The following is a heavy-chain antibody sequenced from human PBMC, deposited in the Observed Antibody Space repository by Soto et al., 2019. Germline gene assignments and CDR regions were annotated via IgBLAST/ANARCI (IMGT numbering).Heavy chain of an antibody. D-gene: IGHD1-26*01. J-gene: IGHJ5*02. CDR3: ARDSLSYRNSANGWFDP. V-gene: IGHV3-33*01. CDR1: GFSFSDYG. Sequence: SLRLSCAASGFSFSDYGMHWVRQAPGKGLERVAVIWYDGSYKYYADSEKGRFTISRDNSKNTLHLQMDSLRAEDTGVYYCARDSLSYRNSANGWFDPRSQGTLVTVSS. CDR2: IWYDGSYK.